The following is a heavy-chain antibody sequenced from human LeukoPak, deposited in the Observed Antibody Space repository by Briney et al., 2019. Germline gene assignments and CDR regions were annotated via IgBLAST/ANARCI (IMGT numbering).Heavy chain of an antibody. CDR1: GFTFSSYA. V-gene: IGHV3-30-3*01. J-gene: IGHJ4*02. CDR3: ARGPIDQWLVATGYFDY. D-gene: IGHD6-19*01. Sequence: GGSQRLSCAASGFTFSSYAMHWVRQAPGKGLEWVAVISYDGSNKYYADSVKGRFTISRDNSKNTLYLQMNSLRAEDTAVYYCARGPIDQWLVATGYFDYWGQGTLVTVSS. CDR2: ISYDGSNK.